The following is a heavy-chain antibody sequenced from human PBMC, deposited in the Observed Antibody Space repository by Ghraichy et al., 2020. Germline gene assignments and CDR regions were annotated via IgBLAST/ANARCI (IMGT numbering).Heavy chain of an antibody. CDR1: GYTFSSDD. D-gene: IGHD4-17*01. J-gene: IGHJ5*02. CDR2: INPDSGNT. Sequence: ASVMVSCKASGYTFSSDDINWVRQATGQGLEWMGWINPDSGNTGYAQHFKGRVTLTKNTSTNTIYMELNSLRSEDTAVYYCARRLTTGGDWFDPWGQGTLVTVSS. CDR3: ARRLTTGGDWFDP. V-gene: IGHV1-8*01.